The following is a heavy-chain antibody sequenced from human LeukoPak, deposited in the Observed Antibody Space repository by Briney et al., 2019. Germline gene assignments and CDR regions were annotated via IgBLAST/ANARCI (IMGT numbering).Heavy chain of an antibody. CDR1: GFTFSTYW. V-gene: IGHV3-74*01. J-gene: IGHJ4*02. Sequence: GGSLRLSCGGSGFTFSTYWFHWVRQAPGKGLVWVSRINPDGSRTDYADSVRGRFTISRDNAKNTLYLQMNSLRVEDTAVYFCAKSMTGLDDYWGQGTLVTVSS. D-gene: IGHD3-9*01. CDR3: AKSMTGLDDY. CDR2: INPDGSRT.